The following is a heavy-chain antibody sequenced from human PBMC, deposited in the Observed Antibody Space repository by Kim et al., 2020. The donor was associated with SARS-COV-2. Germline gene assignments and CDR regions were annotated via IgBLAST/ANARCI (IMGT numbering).Heavy chain of an antibody. Sequence: GGSLRLSCAASGFTFSSYSMSWVRQAPGEGLEWVSYISSGTSTRYSADSVKGRFTISRDNAKNSLYLQMNSMSDEETAVYYCARDGVSHDGSGSDYYGMDVWGQGTTVTVSS. J-gene: IGHJ6*02. CDR2: ISSGTSTR. CDR1: GFTFSSYS. V-gene: IGHV3-48*02. D-gene: IGHD3-10*01. CDR3: ARDGVSHDGSGSDYYGMDV.